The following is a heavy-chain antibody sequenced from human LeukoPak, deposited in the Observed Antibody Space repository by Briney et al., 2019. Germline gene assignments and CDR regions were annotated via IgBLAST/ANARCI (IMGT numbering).Heavy chain of an antibody. V-gene: IGHV1-69*13. D-gene: IGHD3-10*01. CDR1: GGTFTSYA. CDR2: IIPIFGTA. Sequence: SVKVSCKASGGTFTSYAISWVRQPPGQGIEWMGGIIPIFGTANYAQKFQGRVTITADESTSTAYMELSSLRSEDTAVYYCARVGFGELYYYYGMDVWGQGTTVTVSS. CDR3: ARVGFGELYYYYGMDV. J-gene: IGHJ6*02.